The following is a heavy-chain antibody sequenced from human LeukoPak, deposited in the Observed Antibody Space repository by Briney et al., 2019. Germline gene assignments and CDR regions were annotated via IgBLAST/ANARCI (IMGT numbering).Heavy chain of an antibody. J-gene: IGHJ4*02. CDR1: GFTFSSYA. CDR2: ISGSGGST. Sequence: PGGSLRLSCAASGFTFSSYAISWVRQAPGKGLEWVSAISGSGGSTYYADSVKGRFTISRDNSKNTLYLQMNSLRAEDTAVYYCAHAAALEVVVPAWGQGTLVTVSS. V-gene: IGHV3-23*01. CDR3: AHAAALEVVVPA. D-gene: IGHD2-2*01.